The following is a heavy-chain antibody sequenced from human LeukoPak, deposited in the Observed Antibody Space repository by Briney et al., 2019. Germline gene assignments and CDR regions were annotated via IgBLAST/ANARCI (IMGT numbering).Heavy chain of an antibody. J-gene: IGHJ6*03. V-gene: IGHV3-21*01. CDR1: GFTFSSYS. Sequence: PGGSLRLSCAASGFTFSSYSMNWVRQAPGKGLEWVSSISSSSSYIYYADSVKGRFTISRDNAKNSLYLQMNSLRAEDTAVYYCARDSGIAAAEYYYYYYMDVWGKGTTVTVSS. D-gene: IGHD6-13*01. CDR3: ARDSGIAAAEYYYYYYMDV. CDR2: ISSSSSYI.